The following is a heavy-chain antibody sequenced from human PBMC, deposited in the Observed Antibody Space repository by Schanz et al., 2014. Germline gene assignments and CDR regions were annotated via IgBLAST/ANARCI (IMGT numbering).Heavy chain of an antibody. D-gene: IGHD5-18*01. Sequence: VKLVESGGGLVKPGGSLRLSCAASGFTFSSYSLAWVRQAPGKGLEWVSFISTGRYLYYADSVKGRFTISRDNSKTTLYLQMNSLRAEDTALYYCAKDRRGYRYGHIDFWGQGDLVTVSS. CDR1: GFTFSSYS. CDR2: ISTGRYL. CDR3: AKDRRGYRYGHIDF. J-gene: IGHJ4*02. V-gene: IGHV3-21*01.